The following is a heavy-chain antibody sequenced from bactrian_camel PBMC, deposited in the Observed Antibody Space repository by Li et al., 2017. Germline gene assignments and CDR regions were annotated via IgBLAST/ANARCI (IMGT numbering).Heavy chain of an antibody. CDR1: GYIDNHAC. CDR3: AAATVRSEGICFEYYSLTGLPQARSFAY. J-gene: IGHJ4*01. Sequence: HVQLVESGGGTVQAGGSLTLSCVVSGYIDNHACMAWFRQGPGNEREGVAATDADGSRHYADSLKGRFTISEDNTNNRLYLGMHNLKPEDTGKYYCAAATVRSEGICFEYYSLTGLPQARSFAYWGHGTQVTVS. V-gene: IGHV3S53*01. CDR2: TDADGSR. D-gene: IGHD2*01.